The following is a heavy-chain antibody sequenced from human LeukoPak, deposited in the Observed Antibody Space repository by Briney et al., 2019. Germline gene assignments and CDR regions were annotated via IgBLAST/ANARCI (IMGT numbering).Heavy chain of an antibody. Sequence: SETLSLTCAVYGGSFSGYYWSWICQPPGKGLEWIGEINHRGSTNYNPSLKTLVTISEDTSKNQFSLQVSSVTAADTAVYYCARHVVYGSGNYYNRRGRFDPWGQGTLVTVSS. CDR2: INHRGST. V-gene: IGHV4-34*01. D-gene: IGHD3-10*01. CDR3: ARHVVYGSGNYYNRRGRFDP. CDR1: GGSFSGYY. J-gene: IGHJ5*02.